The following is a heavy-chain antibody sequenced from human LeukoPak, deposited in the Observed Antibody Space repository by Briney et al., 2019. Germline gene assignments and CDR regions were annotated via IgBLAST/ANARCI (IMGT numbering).Heavy chain of an antibody. J-gene: IGHJ4*02. D-gene: IGHD5-18*01. CDR1: GFTFSSYW. CDR2: VMSDGSST. CDR3: AKDPEELWLQYYFDY. V-gene: IGHV3-74*01. Sequence: GGSLRLSCAASGFTFSSYWMHWVRQAPGKGLVWVSRVMSDGSSTNYADYVKGRFTISRDNSKNTLYLQMNSLRAEDTAVYYCAKDPEELWLQYYFDYWGQGTLVTVSS.